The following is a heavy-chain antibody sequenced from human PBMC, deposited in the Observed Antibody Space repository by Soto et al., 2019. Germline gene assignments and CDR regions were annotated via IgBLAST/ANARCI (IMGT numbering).Heavy chain of an antibody. CDR2: ISAYNDNT. Sequence: QVQLVQSGGEVKKPGASVKVSCKASGYTFTDYGISWVRQAPGQGLEWMGWISAYNDNTKYAQKLGGRATMPKDTSTSTVYMGGRSLRSDDTAVYYCGRKYCRGTSCCGPDVGGQGTPFTVS. CDR1: GYTFTDYG. CDR3: GRKYCRGTSCCGPDV. D-gene: IGHD2-2*01. V-gene: IGHV1-18*04. J-gene: IGHJ6*02.